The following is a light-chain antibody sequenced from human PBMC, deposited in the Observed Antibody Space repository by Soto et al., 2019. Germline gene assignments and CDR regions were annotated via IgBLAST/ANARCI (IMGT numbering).Light chain of an antibody. CDR1: QSVSNNY. CDR2: GAS. Sequence: EIVLTQSPGTLSLSPGERATLSCRASQSVSNNYLAWYQQKPGQAPRLLIYGASNRATGIPDRFSGSGSGTDFNLTVNRLAPEDFAVYYCHQYGGSPPTFGQGTKVDIK. V-gene: IGKV3-20*01. J-gene: IGKJ1*01. CDR3: HQYGGSPPT.